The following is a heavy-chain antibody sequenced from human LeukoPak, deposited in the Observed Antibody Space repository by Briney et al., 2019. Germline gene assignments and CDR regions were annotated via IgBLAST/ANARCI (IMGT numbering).Heavy chain of an antibody. CDR2: IYYSGST. CDR1: GGSISSSSYY. V-gene: IGHV4-39*07. J-gene: IGHJ4*02. D-gene: IGHD7-27*01. CDR3: ASNTGTVLDY. Sequence: SETLSLTCTVSGGSISSSSYYWGWIRQPPGKGLEWIGSIYYSGSTYYNPSLRSRVTISLEMSKQQFSLNLTSVTAADTAVYYCASNTGTVLDYWGQGALVTVSS.